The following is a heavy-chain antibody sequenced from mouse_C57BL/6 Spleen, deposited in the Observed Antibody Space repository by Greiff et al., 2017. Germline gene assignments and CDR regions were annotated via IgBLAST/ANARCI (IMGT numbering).Heavy chain of an antibody. Sequence: VQLKESGGGLVKPGGSLKLSCAASGFTFSDYGMHWVRQAPEKGLEWVAYISSGSSTIYYADTVKGRFTISRDNAKNTLFLQMTSLRSEDTAMYYCARPDGYDWYFDVWGTGTTVTVSS. J-gene: IGHJ1*03. CDR1: GFTFSDYG. CDR3: ARPDGYDWYFDV. V-gene: IGHV5-17*01. CDR2: ISSGSSTI. D-gene: IGHD2-2*01.